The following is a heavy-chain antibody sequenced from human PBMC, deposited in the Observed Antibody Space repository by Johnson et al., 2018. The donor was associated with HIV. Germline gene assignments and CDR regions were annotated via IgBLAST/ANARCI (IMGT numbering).Heavy chain of an antibody. D-gene: IGHD1-26*01. Sequence: VQLVESGGGVVRPGGSLRLSCAASGFNFDDYGMSWVRQAPGKGLEWVSSINWNGGSTGYADSVKGRFNISRDNAKNSLFLQMNSLRAEDTALYYCARRGWELWTTQNAFYICGQGTMVTVSS. CDR2: INWNGGST. J-gene: IGHJ3*02. CDR1: GFNFDDYG. V-gene: IGHV3-20*04. CDR3: ARRGWELWTTQNAFYI.